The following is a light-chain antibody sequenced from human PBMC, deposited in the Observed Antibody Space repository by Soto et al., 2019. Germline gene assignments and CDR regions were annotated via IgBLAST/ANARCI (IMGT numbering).Light chain of an antibody. CDR1: QSLLYSNGYNY. Sequence: DVVMTQSPLSLPVTPGEPASISCRSSQSLLYSNGYNYLDWYLQRPVQSPQLLIYLGSNRAPGVPDRFSGSGSGTDFTLKISRVEAEDVGVYYCMQGLQDLTFGQGTRLENK. V-gene: IGKV2-28*01. J-gene: IGKJ5*01. CDR3: MQGLQDLT. CDR2: LGS.